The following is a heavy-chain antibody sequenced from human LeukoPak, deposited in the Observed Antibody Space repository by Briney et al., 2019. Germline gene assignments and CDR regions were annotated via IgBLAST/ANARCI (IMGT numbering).Heavy chain of an antibody. V-gene: IGHV4-59*01. CDR1: GGSISGYY. J-gene: IGHJ3*02. D-gene: IGHD2/OR15-2a*01. CDR3: AKYFHAFDI. Sequence: PSGTLTETCTVYGGSISGYYWSWIRQPPGKGLEWIGYIYYSGSTNYNPSLKSRVTISVDTSKNQFSLKLSSVTAADTAMYYCAKYFHAFDIWGQGTVVTVSS. CDR2: IYYSGST.